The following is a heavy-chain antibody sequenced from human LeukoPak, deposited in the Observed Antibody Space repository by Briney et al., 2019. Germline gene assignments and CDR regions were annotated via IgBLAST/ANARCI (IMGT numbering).Heavy chain of an antibody. CDR1: GFTFSNYG. V-gene: IGHV3-30*03. CDR2: ISYDGSNK. Sequence: PGGSLRLSCAASGFTFSNYGMHWVRQAPGKGLEWVAVISYDGSNKYYADSVKGRFTISRDNSKNTLYLQMNSLRAEDTAVYYCARPTYSGSYYWFDYWGQGTLVTVSS. CDR3: ARPTYSGSYYWFDY. D-gene: IGHD1-26*01. J-gene: IGHJ4*02.